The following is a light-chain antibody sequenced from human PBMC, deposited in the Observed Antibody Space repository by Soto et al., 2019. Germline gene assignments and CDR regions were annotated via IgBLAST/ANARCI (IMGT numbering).Light chain of an antibody. CDR2: DVS. CDR1: SSDVGGYNY. Sequence: QSALTQPASVSGSPGPSITISCTGTSSDVGGYNYVSWYQQHPGKAPKLMIYDVSNRPSGVSNRFSGSKSGNTASLTISGLQAEVEADYYCSSYTTSGSLVFGGGTKLTVL. V-gene: IGLV2-14*01. J-gene: IGLJ2*01. CDR3: SSYTTSGSLV.